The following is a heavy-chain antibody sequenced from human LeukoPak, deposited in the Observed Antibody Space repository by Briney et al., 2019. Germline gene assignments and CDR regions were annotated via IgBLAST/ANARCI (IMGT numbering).Heavy chain of an antibody. CDR2: IKQDGSEK. V-gene: IGHV3-7*01. Sequence: GGSLGLCCEASGFTFSNYWMSWVRQAPGKGLEWVANIKQDGSEKHYVDSVKGRFTISRDNAKNSLYLLMNSLRADDTAVYYCTGDLHGYNSKYWGQGTLVTVSS. CDR1: GFTFSNYW. D-gene: IGHD5-24*01. J-gene: IGHJ4*02. CDR3: TGDLHGYNSKY.